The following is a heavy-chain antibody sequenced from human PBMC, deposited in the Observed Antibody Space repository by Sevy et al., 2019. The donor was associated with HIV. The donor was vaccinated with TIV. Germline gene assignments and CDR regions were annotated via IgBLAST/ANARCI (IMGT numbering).Heavy chain of an antibody. V-gene: IGHV3-53*01. CDR3: ARHISFGELGSWFDR. J-gene: IGHJ5*02. Sequence: GGSLRLSCAASGFTVNSDYMSWVRQAPGKGLEWVSVVYSGGTTYYADSVKGRFTISRDNSKNILYLQMNSLRAEDTAVYYGARHISFGELGSWFDRWGQGTLVTVS. D-gene: IGHD3-10*01. CDR1: GFTVNSDY. CDR2: VYSGGTT.